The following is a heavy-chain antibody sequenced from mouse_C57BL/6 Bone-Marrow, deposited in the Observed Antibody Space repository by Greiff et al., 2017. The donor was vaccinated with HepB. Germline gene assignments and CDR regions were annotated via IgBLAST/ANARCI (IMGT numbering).Heavy chain of an antibody. Sequence: VQLQQPGAELVKPGASVKLSCKASGYTFTSYWMQWVKQRPGQGLEWIGEIDPSDSYTNYNQKFKGKATLTVDTSSSTAYMQLSSLTSEDSAVYYCASPRQLRLTWFAYWGQGTLVTVSA. CDR3: ASPRQLRLTWFAY. CDR2: IDPSDSYT. V-gene: IGHV1-50*01. D-gene: IGHD3-2*02. J-gene: IGHJ3*01. CDR1: GYTFTSYW.